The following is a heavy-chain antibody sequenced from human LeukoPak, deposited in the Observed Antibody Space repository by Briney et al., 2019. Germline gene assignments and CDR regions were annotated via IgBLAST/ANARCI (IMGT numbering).Heavy chain of an antibody. CDR3: AKSPPNTMFSPPDY. CDR2: ISYDGSNK. CDR1: GFTFSSYS. D-gene: IGHD3-9*01. Sequence: PGGSLRLSCAASGFTFSSYSMNWVRQAPGKGLEWVALISYDGSNKYYPDSVKGRFTISRDNSKNTLYLQMNSLRAEDTAVYYCAKSPPNTMFSPPDYWGQGTLVTVSS. V-gene: IGHV3-30*18. J-gene: IGHJ4*02.